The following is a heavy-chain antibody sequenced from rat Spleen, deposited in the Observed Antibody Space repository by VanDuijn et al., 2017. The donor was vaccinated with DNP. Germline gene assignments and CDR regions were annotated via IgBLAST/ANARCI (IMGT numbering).Heavy chain of an antibody. CDR3: TRGVYYGSSWAFDY. J-gene: IGHJ2*01. D-gene: IGHD1-6*01. Sequence: EVQLVESGGGLVQPGRSLKLSCVASGFTFSDHYMAWVRQAPTKGLEWVAYISYDGGITNYGDSVKGRFTISRDTAKSSLYLQMNSLKSEDTATYYCTRGVYYGSSWAFDYWGHGVMVTVSS. V-gene: IGHV5-20*01. CDR1: GFTFSDHY. CDR2: ISYDGGIT.